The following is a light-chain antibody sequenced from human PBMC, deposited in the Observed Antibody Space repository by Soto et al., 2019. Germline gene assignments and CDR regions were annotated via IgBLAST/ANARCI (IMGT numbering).Light chain of an antibody. CDR1: SSNIGAGYD. V-gene: IGLV1-40*01. CDR2: VNT. CDR3: QSYDSSLSVVV. J-gene: IGLJ2*01. Sequence: QSALTQPPSVSGAPGQRVTISCTGSSSNIGAGYDVHWYQQLPGTAPKLLIYVNTNRPSGVPDRFSGSKSGTSASLAITGLQAEDEADYYCQSYDSSLSVVVFGGGTKLTVL.